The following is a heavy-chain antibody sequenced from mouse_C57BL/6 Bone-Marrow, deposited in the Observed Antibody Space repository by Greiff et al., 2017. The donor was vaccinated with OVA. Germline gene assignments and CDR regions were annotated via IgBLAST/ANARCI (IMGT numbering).Heavy chain of an antibody. D-gene: IGHD1-1*01. CDR2: IYPRSGNT. CDR1: GYTFTSYG. J-gene: IGHJ1*03. V-gene: IGHV1-81*01. Sequence: VQLQQSGAELARPGASVKLSCKASGYTFTSYGISWVKQRTGQGLEWIGEIYPRSGNTYYNAKFKGKATLTADKSSSTAYMELRSLTSEDSAVYFCAKGSGSTYWYFDVWGTGTTVTVSS. CDR3: AKGSGSTYWYFDV.